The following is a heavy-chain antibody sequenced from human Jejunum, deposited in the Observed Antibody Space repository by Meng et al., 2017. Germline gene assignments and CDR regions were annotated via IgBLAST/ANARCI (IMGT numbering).Heavy chain of an antibody. Sequence: LSLTCAVSGFTFSGYGMNWVRQAPGMGLEWVSYISKSADTIYYADSVKGRFTISRDNAKNSLYLQLNSLRAEDMAVYYCGRDISGANGALDIWGQGTMVTVSS. CDR2: ISKSADTI. V-gene: IGHV3-48*03. D-gene: IGHD2-8*01. J-gene: IGHJ3*02. CDR3: GRDISGANGALDI. CDR1: GFTFSGYG.